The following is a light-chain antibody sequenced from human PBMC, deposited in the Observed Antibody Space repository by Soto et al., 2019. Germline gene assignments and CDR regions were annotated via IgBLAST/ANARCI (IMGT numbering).Light chain of an antibody. CDR2: EVS. Sequence: QSALTQPASVSESPGRSITIYCTGTSSDVGGYKYVSWYQQHPGKAPKLMIYEVSTRPSGVSNRFSGSKSGNTASLTISGLQAEDEADYYCSSYTSSSSHYVFGTGTKVTV. V-gene: IGLV2-14*01. CDR1: SSDVGGYKY. CDR3: SSYTSSSSHYV. J-gene: IGLJ1*01.